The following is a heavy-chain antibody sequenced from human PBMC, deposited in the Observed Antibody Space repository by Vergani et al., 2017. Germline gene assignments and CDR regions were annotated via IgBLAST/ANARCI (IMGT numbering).Heavy chain of an antibody. V-gene: IGHV4-38-2*02. CDR3: AGGRVGGGDY. D-gene: IGHD3-16*01. CDR2: IYHSGST. J-gene: IGHJ4*02. Sequence: QVQLQESGPGLVKPSETLSLTCTVSGYSISSGYYWGWLRQPPGKGLEWIGSIYHSGSTYYNPTLKSRVTISVDTSKNNSSLKLGSVTAADTAVYYCAGGRVGGGDYWGQGTLVTVSS. CDR1: GYSISSGYY.